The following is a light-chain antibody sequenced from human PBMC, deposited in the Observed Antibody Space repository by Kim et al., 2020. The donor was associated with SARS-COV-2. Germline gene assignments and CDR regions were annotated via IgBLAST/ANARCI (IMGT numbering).Light chain of an antibody. V-gene: IGKV1-39*01. J-gene: IGKJ1*01. Sequence: DIQMTQSPSSLSASVGDRVTITCRASQSISNYLNWYQQKPGKAPKLLIYAASSLQSGVPSRFSGSGSGTDFTLTISSLQPEDFATYSCQQSYSTPTFGRGTKVDIK. CDR2: AAS. CDR1: QSISNY. CDR3: QQSYSTPT.